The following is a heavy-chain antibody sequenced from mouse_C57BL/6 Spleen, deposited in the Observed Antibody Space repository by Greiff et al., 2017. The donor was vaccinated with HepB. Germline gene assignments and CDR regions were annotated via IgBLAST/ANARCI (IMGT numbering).Heavy chain of an antibody. J-gene: IGHJ3*01. CDR2: IDPSDSET. D-gene: IGHD3-2*02. CDR3: ARGDSSGPFAY. CDR1: GYTFTSYW. Sequence: QVQLQQSGAELVRPGSSVKLSCKASGYTFTSYWMHWVKQRPIQGLEWIGNIDPSDSETHYNQKFKDKATLTVDKSPSTAYMQLSSLTSEDSAVYYCARGDSSGPFAYWGQGTLVTVSA. V-gene: IGHV1-52*01.